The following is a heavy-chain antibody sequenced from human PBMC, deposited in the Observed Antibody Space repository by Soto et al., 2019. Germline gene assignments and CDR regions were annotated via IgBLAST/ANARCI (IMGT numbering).Heavy chain of an antibody. D-gene: IGHD5-18*01. CDR3: ARGRVYGYYFDY. V-gene: IGHV4-34*02. J-gene: IGHJ4*02. CDR2: INHSGST. CDR1: GGSFSGYY. Sequence: QVQLQQWGAGLLKPSETLSLTCAVYGGSFSGYYWSWIRQPPGKGLEWIGEINHSGSTNYNPSLKRRVTISVDTSKNQFSLKLSSVTAADTAVYYCARGRVYGYYFDYWGQGTLVTVSS.